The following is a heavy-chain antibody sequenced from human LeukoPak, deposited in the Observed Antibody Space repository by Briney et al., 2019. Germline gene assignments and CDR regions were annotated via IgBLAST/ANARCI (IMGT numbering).Heavy chain of an antibody. J-gene: IGHJ4*02. Sequence: AGGSLRLSCSASGFTFSTYAMHWVRQAPGKGLEFVSAISNNGGSTYYADSVKGRFTISRDNSKNTLYLQMSSLRDEDTAIYCCVEYASWAPDYWGQGTLVTISS. CDR3: VEYASWAPDY. CDR1: GFTFSTYA. CDR2: ISNNGGST. V-gene: IGHV3-64D*06.